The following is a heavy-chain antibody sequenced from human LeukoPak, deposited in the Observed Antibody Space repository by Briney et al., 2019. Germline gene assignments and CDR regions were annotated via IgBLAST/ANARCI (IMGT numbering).Heavy chain of an antibody. V-gene: IGHV5-51*01. CDR1: GYSFTSYW. Sequence: GESLKISCKGFGYSFTSYWIGWVRQMPGEGLEWMGIIYPGDSDTRYSPSFHGQVTISADKSITTAYLQWSSLKASDTAMYYCVRHFDTVVTASIGYWGQGTLVTVSS. D-gene: IGHD2-21*02. J-gene: IGHJ4*02. CDR3: VRHFDTVVTASIGY. CDR2: IYPGDSDT.